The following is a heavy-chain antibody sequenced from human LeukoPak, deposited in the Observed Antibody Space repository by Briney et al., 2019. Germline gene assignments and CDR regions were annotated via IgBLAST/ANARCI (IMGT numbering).Heavy chain of an antibody. J-gene: IGHJ6*02. D-gene: IGHD2-15*01. V-gene: IGHV3-33*01. CDR2: IWYDGSNK. CDR1: GFTFSSYG. CDR3: ARDTTGVVAATQGYYYGMDV. Sequence: GRSLRLSCAASGFTFSSYGMHWVRQAPGKGLEWVAVIWYDGSNKYYADSVKGRFTISRDNSKNTLYLQMNSLRAEDTAVYYCARDTTGVVAATQGYYYGMDVWGQGTTVTVSS.